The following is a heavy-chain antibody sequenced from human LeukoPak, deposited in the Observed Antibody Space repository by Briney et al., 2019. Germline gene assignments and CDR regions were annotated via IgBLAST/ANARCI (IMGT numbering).Heavy chain of an antibody. V-gene: IGHV1-18*01. CDR3: ASALRTGDNYFDY. J-gene: IGHJ4*02. CDR2: ISGYNGNT. D-gene: IGHD1-1*01. CDR1: GYTFTNYG. Sequence: ASVTVSCKTSGYTFTNYGISWVRQAPGQGLEWMGWISGYNGNTNYAQKLQGRVTMTTDTSTSTAYMELGSLRSDDTAVYYCASALRTGDNYFDYWGQGTLVTVSS.